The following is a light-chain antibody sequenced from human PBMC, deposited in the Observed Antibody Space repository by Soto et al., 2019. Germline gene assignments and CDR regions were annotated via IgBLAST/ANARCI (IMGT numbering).Light chain of an antibody. CDR2: GAS. CDR1: QSVTKNF. CDR3: QQYGRSPYT. Sequence: ENVLTQSPGTLSLSPGEGATLSCRASQSVTKNFLAWYQQKPGQAPRLLIYGASSRPRGIPDRFSGSESGTDFTLTIPRLEREDCAVYYCQQYGRSPYTFGQGTKVEIK. V-gene: IGKV3-20*01. J-gene: IGKJ2*01.